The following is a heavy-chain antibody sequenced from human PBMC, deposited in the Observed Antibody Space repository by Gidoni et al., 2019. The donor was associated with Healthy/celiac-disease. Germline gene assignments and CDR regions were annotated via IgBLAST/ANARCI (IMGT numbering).Heavy chain of an antibody. CDR1: GGPIGSYY. D-gene: IGHD1-26*01. CDR3: ARGGSGSYDYPDYFDY. V-gene: IGHV4-59*01. J-gene: IGHJ4*02. CDR2: IYYSGST. Sequence: QVQLQESGQGLVKPSETLSPTCTVAGGPIGSYYWSWILQPPGKGLEGSGYIYYSGSTNYNPSLKRRVTISVDTSQNQFSLKLSSVTAADTAVYYCARGGSGSYDYPDYFDYWGQGTLVTVSS.